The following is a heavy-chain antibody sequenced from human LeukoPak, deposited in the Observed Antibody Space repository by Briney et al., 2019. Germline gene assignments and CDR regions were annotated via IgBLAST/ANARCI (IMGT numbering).Heavy chain of an antibody. CDR2: ISGSGGST. J-gene: IGHJ5*02. CDR1: GFTFSSYA. D-gene: IGHD3-10*01. Sequence: GGSLRLSCAASGFTFSSYAMSWVRQAPGKGLEWVSAISGSGGSTYYADSVKGRFTISRDNSKNTPYLQMNSLRAEDTAVYYCAKDGPDYYGSGRRSWFDPWGQGTLVTVSS. CDR3: AKDGPDYYGSGRRSWFDP. V-gene: IGHV3-23*01.